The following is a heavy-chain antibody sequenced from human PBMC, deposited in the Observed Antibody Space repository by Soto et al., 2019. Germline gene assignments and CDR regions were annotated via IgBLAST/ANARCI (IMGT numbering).Heavy chain of an antibody. V-gene: IGHV1-18*01. CDR3: ARIRLPMVREPRDAFDI. J-gene: IGHJ3*02. D-gene: IGHD3-10*01. Sequence: ASVKVSCKASGYTFTNYGINWVRQAPGQGLEWMGWISAYNGNTNYAQKLQGRVTMTTDTSTSTAYMELRSLRSDDTAVYYCARIRLPMVREPRDAFDIWGQGTMVTVS. CDR2: ISAYNGNT. CDR1: GYTFTNYG.